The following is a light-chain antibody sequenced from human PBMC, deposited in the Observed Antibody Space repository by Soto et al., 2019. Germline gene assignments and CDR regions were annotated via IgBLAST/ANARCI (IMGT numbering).Light chain of an antibody. V-gene: IGLV1-40*01. J-gene: IGLJ3*02. CDR1: SSNIGAGYD. CDR2: GNS. Sequence: QAVVTQPPSVSGAPGQRVTISCTGSSSNIGAGYDVHWYQQLPGTAPKLLIYGNSNRPSGVPDRFSGSKSGTSASLAITGLQAEDDADYYCQSYDSSLSGSWVFGGRTKLTVL. CDR3: QSYDSSLSGSWV.